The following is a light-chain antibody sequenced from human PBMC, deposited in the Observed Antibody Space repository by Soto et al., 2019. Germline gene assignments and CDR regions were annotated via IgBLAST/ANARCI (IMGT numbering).Light chain of an antibody. CDR1: SGHSNYA. Sequence: QPVLTQSPSASASLGASVKLTSTLSSGHSNYAIAWHQQQPEKGPRYLMKLNSDGSHSKGDGIPDRFSGSSSGAERYLTISSLQSEDEADYYCQTWVTGIVVFGGGTKLTVL. V-gene: IGLV4-69*01. CDR2: LNSDGSH. CDR3: QTWVTGIVV. J-gene: IGLJ2*01.